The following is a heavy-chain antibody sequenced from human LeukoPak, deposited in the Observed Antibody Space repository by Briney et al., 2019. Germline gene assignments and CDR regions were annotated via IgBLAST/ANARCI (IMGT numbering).Heavy chain of an antibody. CDR2: IYYSGTT. CDR1: GASISSYY. CDR3: ATMYSSGWYYFDH. D-gene: IGHD6-19*01. Sequence: SETLSLTCAVSGASISSYYWSWIRQPPGKGLEWLGYIYYSGTTNYNPSLKSRVIISVDTSKNQFSLNLTSVTAADTAVYYCATMYSSGWYYFDHWGQGALVTVSS. V-gene: IGHV4-59*01. J-gene: IGHJ4*02.